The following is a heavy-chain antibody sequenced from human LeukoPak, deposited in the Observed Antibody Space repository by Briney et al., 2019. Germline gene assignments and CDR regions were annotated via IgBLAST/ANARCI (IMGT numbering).Heavy chain of an antibody. CDR3: ARSSLYYYYMDV. CDR2: IGTAGDT. Sequence: GGSLRLSCAASGFTFSSYDMHWVRQATGKGLEWVSAIGTAGDTYYPGSVKGRFTTSRENAKNSLYLQMNSLRAGDTAVYYCARSSLYYYYMDVWGKGTTVTVSS. J-gene: IGHJ6*03. V-gene: IGHV3-13*01. CDR1: GFTFSSYD.